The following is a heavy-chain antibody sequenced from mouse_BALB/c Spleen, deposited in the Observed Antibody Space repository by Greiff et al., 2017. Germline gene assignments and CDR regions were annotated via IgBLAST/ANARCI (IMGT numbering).Heavy chain of an antibody. CDR2: ISYSGST. D-gene: IGHD2-10*01. Sequence: DVQLQESGPGLVKPSQSLSLTCTVTGYSITSDYAWNWIRQFPGNKLEWMGYISYSGSTSYNPSLKSRISITRDTSKNQFFLQLNSVTTEDTATYYCARAYYGNWFAYWGQGTLVTVSA. CDR1: GYSITSDYA. CDR3: ARAYYGNWFAY. V-gene: IGHV3-2*02. J-gene: IGHJ3*01.